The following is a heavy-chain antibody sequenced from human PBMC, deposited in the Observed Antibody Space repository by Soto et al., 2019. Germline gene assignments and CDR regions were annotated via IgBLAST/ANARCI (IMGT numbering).Heavy chain of an antibody. Sequence: ELQVLESGGGLVQPGGSLRLTCAASGFTLSEYGTSWVRQAPGKGLEWVSFVSGSGDSTYYTDSVKGRFTISRDSSKNTVCLQMNSLRAEDTAVYYCATSNYGERDWGQGTVVTVSS. V-gene: IGHV3-23*01. CDR3: ATSNYGERD. CDR1: GFTLSEYG. CDR2: VSGSGDST. D-gene: IGHD3-10*01. J-gene: IGHJ4*02.